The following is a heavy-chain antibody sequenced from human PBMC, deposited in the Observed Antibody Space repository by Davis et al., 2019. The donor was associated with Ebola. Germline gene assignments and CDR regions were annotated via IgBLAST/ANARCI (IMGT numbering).Heavy chain of an antibody. CDR1: GFTFSGSA. V-gene: IGHV3-73*01. J-gene: IGHJ4*02. CDR3: TVAVAGTDFDY. Sequence: GESLKISCAASGFTFSGSAMHWVRQASGKRLEWVGRIRSKANSYATAYAASVKGRFTISRDDSKNTAYLQMNSLKTEDTAVYYCTVAVAGTDFDYWGQGTLVTVSS. D-gene: IGHD6-19*01. CDR2: IRSKANSYAT.